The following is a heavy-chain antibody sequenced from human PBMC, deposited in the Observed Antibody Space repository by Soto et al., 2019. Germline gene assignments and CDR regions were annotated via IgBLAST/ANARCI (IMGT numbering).Heavy chain of an antibody. D-gene: IGHD3-10*01. CDR2: MNPDSGNT. V-gene: IGHV1-8*01. CDR3: ARSVGGSNVNFDY. CDR1: GYTFTSYD. J-gene: IGHJ4*02. Sequence: ASVKVSCKASGYTFTSYDINWVRQATGQGPEWMGWMNPDSGNTGYVQKFQGRVTMTRNTAISTAYMELSSLRSEDTAVYYCARSVGGSNVNFDYWGQGTLVTGSS.